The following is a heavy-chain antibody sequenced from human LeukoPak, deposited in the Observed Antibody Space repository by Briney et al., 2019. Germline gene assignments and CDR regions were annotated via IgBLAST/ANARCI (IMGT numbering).Heavy chain of an antibody. CDR3: XRVTDYDFWSGRQGGAFXX. J-gene: IGHJ3*01. CDR1: AGSITAYY. Sequence: PSETLSLTCTVSAGSITAYYCGWIRQPPGKGLEWIGYIYYTGDTIDTPSLNSRPTMSLDTSKSQFSLKLNFVNAADTALYYSXRVTDYDFWSGRQGGAFXXWG. CDR2: IYYTGDT. V-gene: IGHV4-59*01. D-gene: IGHD3-3*01.